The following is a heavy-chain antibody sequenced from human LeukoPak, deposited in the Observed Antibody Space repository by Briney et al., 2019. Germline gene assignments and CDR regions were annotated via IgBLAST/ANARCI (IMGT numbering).Heavy chain of an antibody. J-gene: IGHJ4*02. CDR2: ISAYNGNT. CDR1: GYTFTNYG. Sequence: GASVKASCKASGYTFTNYGISWVRQAPGQGLEWMGWISAYNGNTNYVQKLQGRVTMTTDTSTSTAYMELRSLRSDDTAVYYCARSQWELLSDFDYWGQGTLVTVSS. V-gene: IGHV1-18*01. D-gene: IGHD1-26*01. CDR3: ARSQWELLSDFDY.